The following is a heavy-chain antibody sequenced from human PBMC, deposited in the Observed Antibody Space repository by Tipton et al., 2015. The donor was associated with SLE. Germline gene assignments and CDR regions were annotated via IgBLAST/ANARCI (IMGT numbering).Heavy chain of an antibody. CDR2: VNYTGST. Sequence: LRLSCTVPGGSISPYYWSWIRQPPGKGLEWIGEVNYTGSTNYVPSLKSRVTISVDTSKNQFSLKLSSVTAADTAVYYCARVYGYDDYYYYVDVWGKGTTVTVSS. V-gene: IGHV4-34*01. CDR1: GGSISPYY. D-gene: IGHD5-12*01. J-gene: IGHJ6*03. CDR3: ARVYGYDDYYYYVDV.